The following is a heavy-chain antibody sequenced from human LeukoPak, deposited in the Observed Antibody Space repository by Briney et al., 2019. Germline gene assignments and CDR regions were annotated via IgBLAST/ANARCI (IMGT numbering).Heavy chain of an antibody. CDR2: VSGYNGNA. CDR1: GYTFSRHG. Sequence: ASVKVSCKTSGYTFSRHGITWVRQAPGQGLEWMGWVSGYNGNANYAQNVQGRVTMTTDTSTNTAYMELRSLRSDDTAVYYCAKDIHPGLDSGASCCFDYWGQGTPVTVSS. CDR3: AKDIHPGLDSGASCCFDY. J-gene: IGHJ4*02. D-gene: IGHD3-22*01. V-gene: IGHV1-18*01.